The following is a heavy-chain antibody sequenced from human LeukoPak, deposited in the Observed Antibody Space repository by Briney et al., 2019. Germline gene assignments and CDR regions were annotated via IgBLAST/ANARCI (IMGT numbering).Heavy chain of an antibody. CDR2: ISPNNGDT. D-gene: IGHD3-10*01. J-gene: IGHJ4*02. V-gene: IGHV1-2*02. Sequence: GASVKVSCKPSGYTFTDSYIHWVRQAPGVGLQWMGWISPNNGDTKHAEDFQDRVTMTRDTSISTAYMELTGLTPDDTAVYYCVRSPIGASAYWGRGTLVTVSS. CDR3: VRSPIGASAY. CDR1: GYTFTDSY.